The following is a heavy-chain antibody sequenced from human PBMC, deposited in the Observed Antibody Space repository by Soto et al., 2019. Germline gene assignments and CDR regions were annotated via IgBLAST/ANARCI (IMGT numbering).Heavy chain of an antibody. V-gene: IGHV4-34*01. Sequence: SETLSLTCAVYGGSFSGYYWSWIRQPPGKGLEWIGEINHSGSTNYNPSLKSRVTISVDTSKNQFSLKLSSVTAADTAVYYCARGTPWFGELDYYSYMDVWGKGTTVTVSS. CDR3: ARGTPWFGELDYYSYMDV. D-gene: IGHD3-10*01. J-gene: IGHJ6*03. CDR1: GGSFSGYY. CDR2: INHSGST.